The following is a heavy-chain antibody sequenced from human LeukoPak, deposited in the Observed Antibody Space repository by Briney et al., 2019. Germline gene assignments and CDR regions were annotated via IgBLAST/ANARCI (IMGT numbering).Heavy chain of an antibody. J-gene: IGHJ4*02. CDR2: MNPNSGNT. Sequence: ASVKVSCKASGGTFSSYAISWVRQATGQGLEWMGWMNPNSGNTGYAQKFQGRVTMTRNTSISTAYMELSSLRSEDTAVYYRARTFGIVATPDFDYGGQGTLVTVPS. V-gene: IGHV1-8*02. D-gene: IGHD5-12*01. CDR1: GGTFSSYA. CDR3: ARTFGIVATPDFDY.